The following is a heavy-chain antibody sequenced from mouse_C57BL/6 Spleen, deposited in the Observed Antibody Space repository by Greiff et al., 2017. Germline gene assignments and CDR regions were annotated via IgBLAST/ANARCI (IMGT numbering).Heavy chain of an antibody. Sequence: QVQLQQPGTELVKPGASVKLSCKASGYTFTSYWMHWVKQRPGQGLEWIGNINPSNGGTNYNEKFKSKATLTVNKSSSTAYMQLSSLTSEDSAVXYCARVRDDYDGAPFDYWGQGTTLTVSS. CDR3: ARVRDDYDGAPFDY. V-gene: IGHV1-53*01. D-gene: IGHD2-4*01. CDR2: INPSNGGT. J-gene: IGHJ2*01. CDR1: GYTFTSYW.